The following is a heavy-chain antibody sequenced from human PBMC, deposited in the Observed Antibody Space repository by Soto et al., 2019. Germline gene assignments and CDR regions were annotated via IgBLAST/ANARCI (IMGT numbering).Heavy chain of an antibody. V-gene: IGHV1-3*01. CDR2: INAGNGHT. D-gene: IGHD2-15*01. Sequence: QVQLVQSGAEVKKPGASVKVSCKASGYTFTSYAMHWVRQAPGQRLEWMGWINAGNGHTKYSQQFQGRVTITRDTSASTAYREMSSLRFEDTAVYYCARDLLMDFWGQGTTVTVSS. J-gene: IGHJ6*02. CDR1: GYTFTSYA. CDR3: ARDLLMDF.